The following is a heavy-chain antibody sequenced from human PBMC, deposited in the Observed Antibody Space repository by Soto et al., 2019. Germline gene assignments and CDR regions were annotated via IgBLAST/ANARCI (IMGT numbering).Heavy chain of an antibody. D-gene: IGHD2-15*01. J-gene: IGHJ6*02. CDR1: GGTFSSYA. CDR3: ARGVVVVAATSYYYYYGMDV. Sequence: SVKVSCKASGGTFSSYAISWVRQAPGQGLEWMGGIIPIFGTANYAQKFRGRVTITADESTSTAYMELSSLRSEDTAVYYCARGVVVVAATSYYYYYGMDVWGQGTTVTVSS. V-gene: IGHV1-69*13. CDR2: IIPIFGTA.